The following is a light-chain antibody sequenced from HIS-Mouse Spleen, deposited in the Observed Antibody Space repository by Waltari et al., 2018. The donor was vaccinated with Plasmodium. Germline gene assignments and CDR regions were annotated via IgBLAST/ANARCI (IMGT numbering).Light chain of an antibody. Sequence: EIVMTQSPATLSVSPGERATLSCRASQSVRSNLAWYQQKPGQAPRLLIYGSSTRATSIPSRFSGSGSGTEFTLTISSLQSEYFAVYYYQQYNNWSFTFGPGTKVDIK. CDR1: QSVRSN. V-gene: IGKV3-15*01. CDR2: GSS. J-gene: IGKJ3*01. CDR3: QQYNNWSFT.